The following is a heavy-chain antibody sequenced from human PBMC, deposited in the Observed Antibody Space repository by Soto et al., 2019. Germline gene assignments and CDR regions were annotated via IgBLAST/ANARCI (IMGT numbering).Heavy chain of an antibody. D-gene: IGHD2-2*01. J-gene: IGHJ6*02. CDR3: ARSQGSSTSLEIYYYYYYGMDV. V-gene: IGHV1-69*01. Sequence: QVQLVQSGAEVKKPGSSVKVSCKASGGTFSSYAISWVRQAPGQGLEWMGGIIPISETTNYAQKFQGRVTITADESKSTAYMELSSLRSEYTAVYYCARSQGSSTSLEIYYYYYYGMDVWGQGTTVTVSS. CDR1: GGTFSSYA. CDR2: IIPISETT.